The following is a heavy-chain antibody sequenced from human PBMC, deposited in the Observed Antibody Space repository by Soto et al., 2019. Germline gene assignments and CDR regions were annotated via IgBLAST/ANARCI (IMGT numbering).Heavy chain of an antibody. V-gene: IGHV3-23*01. D-gene: IGHD1-7*01. CDR3: AKDWNYVDRSYFDY. J-gene: IGHJ4*02. Sequence: EVQLLESGGGLVQPGGSLRLSCAASGFTFSSYAMSWVRQAPGKGLEWVSAISGSGGSTYYAASVKGRFTISRDNSKNTRYLQMNSLRAEDTAVYYCAKDWNYVDRSYFDYWGQGTLVTVSS. CDR1: GFTFSSYA. CDR2: ISGSGGST.